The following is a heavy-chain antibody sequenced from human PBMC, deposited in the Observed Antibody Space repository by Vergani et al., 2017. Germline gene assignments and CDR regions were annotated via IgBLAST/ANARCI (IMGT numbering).Heavy chain of an antibody. D-gene: IGHD6-13*01. V-gene: IGHV3-48*01. CDR1: GFTFSSYS. CDR3: GKDRAAAAGTGFVQH. CDR2: ISSSSSTI. Sequence: EVQLLESGGGLVQPGGSLRLSCAASGFTFSSYSMNWVRQAPGKGLEWVSYISSSSSTIYYADSVKGRFTISRDNAKNSLYLQMSSLRAEDTAVYYCGKDRAAAAGTGFVQHWGQGTLVTVSS. J-gene: IGHJ1*01.